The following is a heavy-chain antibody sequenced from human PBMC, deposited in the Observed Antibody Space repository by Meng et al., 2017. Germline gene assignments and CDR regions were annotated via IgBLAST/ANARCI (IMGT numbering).Heavy chain of an antibody. J-gene: IGHJ4*02. Sequence: SETLSLTCAVSGGSISSSNWWRWVRQPPGKGLEWIGEIYHSGSTNYNPSLKSRVTISVDKSKNQFSLKLSSVTAADTAVYYCARWTRLIAPAAAELGGFDYWGQGTLVTVSS. CDR3: ARWTRLIAPAAAELGGFDY. V-gene: IGHV4-4*02. CDR2: IYHSGST. CDR1: GGSISSSNW. D-gene: IGHD6-13*01.